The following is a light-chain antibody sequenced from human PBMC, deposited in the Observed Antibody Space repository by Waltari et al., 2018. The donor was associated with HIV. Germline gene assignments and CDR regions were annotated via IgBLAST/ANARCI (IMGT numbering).Light chain of an antibody. J-gene: IGLJ2*01. Sequence: QSALTQPASVSGSLGQSITISCTGTSGDVGGYTFVSWYQQQPGKAPKLIIYNVNSRPSGVSIRFSGSRSANTASLTISGLQAEDEADYFCCSYTSSGPRYVLFGGGTRLTVL. CDR2: NVN. CDR3: CSYTSSGPRYVL. CDR1: SGDVGGYTF. V-gene: IGLV2-14*03.